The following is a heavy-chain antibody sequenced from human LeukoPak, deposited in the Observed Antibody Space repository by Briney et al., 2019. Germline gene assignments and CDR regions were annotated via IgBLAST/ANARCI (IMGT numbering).Heavy chain of an antibody. CDR2: IYTSGST. Sequence: SETLSLTCTVSGGSISSYYWSWIRQPPGEGLEWIGYIYTSGSTNYNPSLKSRVTISVDTSKNQFSLKLSSVTAADTAVYYCASTDILTGYYQGWGQGTLVTVSS. V-gene: IGHV4-4*09. D-gene: IGHD3-9*01. CDR3: ASTDILTGYYQG. J-gene: IGHJ4*02. CDR1: GGSISSYY.